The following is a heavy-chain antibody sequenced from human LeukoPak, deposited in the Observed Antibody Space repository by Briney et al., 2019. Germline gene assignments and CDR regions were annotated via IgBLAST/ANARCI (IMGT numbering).Heavy chain of an antibody. J-gene: IGHJ4*02. D-gene: IGHD5-12*01. CDR3: ARKGVGYTPSDY. CDR2: INPNSGGT. Sequence: ASVKVSCKASGYTFTGYYMHWVRQAPGQGLEWMGWINPNSGGTNYAQKFQGWVTMTRDTSISTAYMELSSLRSGDTAVYYCARKGVGYTPSDYWGQGTLVTVSS. CDR1: GYTFTGYY. V-gene: IGHV1-2*04.